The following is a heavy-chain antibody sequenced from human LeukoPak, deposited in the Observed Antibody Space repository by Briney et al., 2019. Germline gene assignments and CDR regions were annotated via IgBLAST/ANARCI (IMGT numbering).Heavy chain of an antibody. D-gene: IGHD3-10*01. CDR2: IKEDGSEK. CDR1: GFTFSSSS. CDR3: ARRHHFGFLDS. V-gene: IGHV3-7*04. J-gene: IGHJ4*02. Sequence: GGSLRLSCAASGFTFSSSSMSWVRQAPGKGLEWVATIKEDGSEKYYVDSVKGHFTISRDNAKNSVYLQMNSLRAEDTAVYYCARRHHFGFLDSWGQGTLVTVSS.